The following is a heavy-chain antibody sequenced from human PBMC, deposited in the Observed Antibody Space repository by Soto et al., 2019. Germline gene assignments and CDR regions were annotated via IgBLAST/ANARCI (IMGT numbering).Heavy chain of an antibody. V-gene: IGHV3-9*01. CDR2: ISWNSVSI. Sequence: GGSLRLSGAASGFTFDDYAIHWVRQAPWKGLEWVSGISWNSVSIGYADSVKGRFTISRDNAKNSLYLQMNSLRAEDTALYYCAKDLSIAVAGTEYFGQGTLVTFCS. D-gene: IGHD6-19*01. J-gene: IGHJ4*02. CDR1: GFTFDDYA. CDR3: AKDLSIAVAGTEY.